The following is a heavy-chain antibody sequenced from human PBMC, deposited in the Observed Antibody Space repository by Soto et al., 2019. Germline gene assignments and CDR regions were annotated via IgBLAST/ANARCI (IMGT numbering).Heavy chain of an antibody. D-gene: IGHD3-16*01. CDR1: GFTFSTNN. J-gene: IGHJ5*02. CDR2: ISSSSTTI. CDR3: AREHLGWFDP. Sequence: EVQVVESGGGLVQPGESLRRSCAASGFTFSTNNMYWVRQAPGKGLEWVAYISSSSTTIQYADSVKGRFNISRDNAKNSLYLKMNRLRAEDTAVYYFAREHLGWFDPWGQGTLVTVSS. V-gene: IGHV3-48*01.